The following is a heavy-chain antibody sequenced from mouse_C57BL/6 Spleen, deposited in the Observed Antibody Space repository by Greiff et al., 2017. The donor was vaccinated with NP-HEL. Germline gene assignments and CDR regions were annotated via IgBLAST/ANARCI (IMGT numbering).Heavy chain of an antibody. J-gene: IGHJ3*01. CDR3: TRAYSIRGPFAY. CDR1: GYTFTDYE. CDR2: IDPETGGT. V-gene: IGHV1-15*01. D-gene: IGHD2-10*01. Sequence: QVQLKQSGAELVRPGASVTLSCKASGYTFTDYEMHWVKQTPVHGLEWIGAIDPETGGTAYNQKFKGKAILTADKSSSTAYMELRSLTSEDSAVYYCTRAYSIRGPFAYWGQGTLVTVSA.